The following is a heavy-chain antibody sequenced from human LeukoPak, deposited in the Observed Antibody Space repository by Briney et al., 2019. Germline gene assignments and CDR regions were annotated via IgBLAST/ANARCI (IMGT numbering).Heavy chain of an antibody. D-gene: IGHD6-6*01. Sequence: GGSLRLSCAVSGFTFSNYGMNWVRQGPGKGLEWVSYISSSRTNIDYADSVKGRFTISGDNAKNLLYLQINSLRAEDTAVYYCARGGAARPDYWGQGTLVTVSS. J-gene: IGHJ4*02. CDR1: GFTFSNYG. CDR2: ISSSRTNI. CDR3: ARGGAARPDY. V-gene: IGHV3-48*04.